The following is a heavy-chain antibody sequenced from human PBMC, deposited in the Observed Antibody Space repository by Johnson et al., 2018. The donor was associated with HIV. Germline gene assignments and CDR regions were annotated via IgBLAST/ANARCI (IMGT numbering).Heavy chain of an antibody. Sequence: QVQLVESGGGLVQPGGSLRVSCAASGFTVSSNYMSWVRQAPGKGLEWVAVIWYDGSNQYYADSVKGRFTISRDNSKNKLYLQMNSLRAEDTAVYYCARVGILRRRGAFDIWGQGTMVTVSS. CDR3: ARVGILRRRGAFDI. D-gene: IGHD2-15*01. J-gene: IGHJ3*02. CDR1: GFTVSSNY. CDR2: IWYDGSNQ. V-gene: IGHV3-33*08.